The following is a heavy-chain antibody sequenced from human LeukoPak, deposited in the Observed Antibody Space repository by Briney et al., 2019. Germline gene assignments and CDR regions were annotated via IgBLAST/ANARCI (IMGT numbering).Heavy chain of an antibody. Sequence: SETLTLTCTVSGGSISSSSNYWGWIRQPPGKGLEWIGSIYYSGSSYYNPSLKSRVTISVDTSKNQFSLKLSSVTAADTAVYYCARLSVTVTSPGFDYWGQGTLVTVSS. CDR2: IYYSGSS. CDR1: GGSISSSSNY. D-gene: IGHD4-17*01. CDR3: ARLSVTVTSPGFDY. J-gene: IGHJ4*02. V-gene: IGHV4-39*01.